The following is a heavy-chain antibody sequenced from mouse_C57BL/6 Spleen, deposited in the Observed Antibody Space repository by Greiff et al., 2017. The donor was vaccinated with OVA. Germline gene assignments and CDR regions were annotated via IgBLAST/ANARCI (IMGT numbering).Heavy chain of an antibody. CDR2: FHPYNDDT. V-gene: IGHV1-47*01. CDR1: GYTFTTYP. CDR3: ARYYSNYEAWFAY. Sequence: VKLMESGAELVKPGASVKMSCKASGYTFTTYPIEWMKQNHGKSLEWIGNFHPYNDDTKYNEKFKGKATLTVEKSSSTVYLELSRLTSDDSAVYYCARYYSNYEAWFAYWGQGTLVTVSA. D-gene: IGHD2-5*01. J-gene: IGHJ3*01.